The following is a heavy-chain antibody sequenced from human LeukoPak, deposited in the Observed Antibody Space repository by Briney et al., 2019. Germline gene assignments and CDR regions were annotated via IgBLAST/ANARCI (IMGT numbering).Heavy chain of an antibody. Sequence: SETLSLTCTVSGYSLSNGYYWGWIRQTPGKGLEWIGSIYHSGTTYYNPSLKSRASFSVDTSRNQFSLRLSSVTAADTAMYFCARTETYSSGWYDPFFDFWGQGTLVTVSS. CDR3: ARTETYSSGWYDPFFDF. CDR1: GYSLSNGYY. V-gene: IGHV4-38-2*02. D-gene: IGHD6-19*01. J-gene: IGHJ4*02. CDR2: IYHSGTT.